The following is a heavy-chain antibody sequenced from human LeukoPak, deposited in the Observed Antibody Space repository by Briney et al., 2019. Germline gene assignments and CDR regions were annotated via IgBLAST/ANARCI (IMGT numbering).Heavy chain of an antibody. CDR3: ARDPYDFWSGYLNWFDP. Sequence: SVKVSCKASGGTFSSYAISRVRQAPGQGLEWMGGIIPIFGTANYAQKFQGRVTITADESTSTAYMELSSLRSEDTAVYYCARDPYDFWSGYLNWFDPWGQGTLVTVSS. CDR2: IIPIFGTA. J-gene: IGHJ5*02. CDR1: GGTFSSYA. V-gene: IGHV1-69*01. D-gene: IGHD3-3*01.